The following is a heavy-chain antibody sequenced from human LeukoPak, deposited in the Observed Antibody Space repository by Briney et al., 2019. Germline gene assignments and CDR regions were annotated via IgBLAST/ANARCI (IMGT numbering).Heavy chain of an antibody. CDR1: GGTFSSYA. CDR3: ARAPYYDILTGYYYFDY. J-gene: IGHJ4*02. V-gene: IGHV1-18*01. CDR2: ISTYNGNT. Sequence: ASVNVSCKASGGTFSSYAISWVRQAPGQGLEWMGWISTYNGNTNYAQKLQGRVTMTTDTSTSTAYMELRSLRSDDTAVYYCARAPYYDILTGYYYFDYWGQGTLVTVSS. D-gene: IGHD3-9*01.